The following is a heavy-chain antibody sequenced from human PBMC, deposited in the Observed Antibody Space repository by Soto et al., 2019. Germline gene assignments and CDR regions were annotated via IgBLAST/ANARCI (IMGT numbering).Heavy chain of an antibody. CDR2: IYYSGST. CDR3: ARGYSSSWYIGMDV. CDR1: GGSISSYY. J-gene: IGHJ6*02. Sequence: TLSLTCPVSGGSISSYYWSWIRQPPGKGLEWIGYIYYSGSTNYNPSLKSRVTISVDTSKNQFSLKLSSVTAADTAVYYCARGYSSSWYIGMDVWGQGTTVTVSS. D-gene: IGHD6-13*01. V-gene: IGHV4-59*08.